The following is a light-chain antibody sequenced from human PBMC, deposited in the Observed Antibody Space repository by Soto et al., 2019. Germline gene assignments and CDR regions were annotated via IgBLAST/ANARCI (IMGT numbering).Light chain of an antibody. J-gene: IGKJ2*01. V-gene: IGKV1-39*01. CDR3: QQTSGVPRT. CDR1: QSIGTF. CDR2: VAS. Sequence: DIQITQSPSSLSATVGDRVTITCRASQSIGTFLNWYQQRPGEAPKLLIYVASNLHSAVPSRFSGSGSGTDVTLTTSSLQSEDFATYFCQQTSGVPRTFGLGTKLEIK.